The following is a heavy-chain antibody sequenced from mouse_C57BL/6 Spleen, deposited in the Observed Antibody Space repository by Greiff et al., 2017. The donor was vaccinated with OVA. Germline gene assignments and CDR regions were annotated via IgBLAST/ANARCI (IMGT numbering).Heavy chain of an antibody. CDR3: ARGGTAQAPYFDY. V-gene: IGHV1-64*01. Sequence: VQLQQPGAELVKPGASVKLSCKASGYTFTSYWMHWVKQRPGQGLEWIGMIHPNSGSTNYNEKFKSKATLTVDKSSSTAYMQLSSLTSEDSAVYYGARGGTAQAPYFDYWGQGTTLTVSS. CDR2: IHPNSGST. D-gene: IGHD3-2*02. J-gene: IGHJ2*01. CDR1: GYTFTSYW.